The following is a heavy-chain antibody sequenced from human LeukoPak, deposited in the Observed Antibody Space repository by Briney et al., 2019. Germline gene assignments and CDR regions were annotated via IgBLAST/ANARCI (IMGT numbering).Heavy chain of an antibody. CDR1: GFTFSGYA. J-gene: IGHJ4*02. V-gene: IGHV3-13*01. Sequence: GGSRRLSCAVSGFTFSGYAMSWVRQATGKGLEWVSAIGTAGDTYYPGSVKGRFTISRENAKNSLYLQMNSLRAEDTAVYYCARALSGELFDYWGQGTLVTVSS. CDR3: ARALSGELFDY. D-gene: IGHD1-7*01. CDR2: IGTAGDT.